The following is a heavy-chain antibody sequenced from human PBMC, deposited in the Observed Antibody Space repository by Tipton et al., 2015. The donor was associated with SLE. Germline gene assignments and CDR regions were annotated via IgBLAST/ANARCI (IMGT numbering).Heavy chain of an antibody. J-gene: IGHJ5*02. CDR2: IYYSGRT. CDR3: ARHKDFLEWLSSANWFDP. Sequence: TLSLTCTVSGGSISSSSYYWGWIRQPPGKGLERIGSIYYSGRTYYNPSLKSRVTISVDTSKNQFSLKLSPVAAADTAVYYCARHKDFLEWLSSANWFDPWGQGTLVTVAS. D-gene: IGHD3-3*01. V-gene: IGHV4-39*07. CDR1: GGSISSSSYY.